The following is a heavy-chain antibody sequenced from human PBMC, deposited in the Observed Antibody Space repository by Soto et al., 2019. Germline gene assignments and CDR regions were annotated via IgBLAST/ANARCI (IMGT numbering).Heavy chain of an antibody. CDR2: MNPNSGNT. CDR3: AICITGRGGTRFAP. V-gene: IGHV1-8*01. D-gene: IGHD1-20*01. Sequence: QVQLVQSGAEVKKPGASVKVSCKASGYTFTSYDINWVRQATGQGLEWMGWMNPNSGNTGYAQKFQGRGTMTRTTSISPAYMGMRRLRSEDTAVYYCAICITGRGGTRFAPWGQGTLVTVSS. J-gene: IGHJ5*02. CDR1: GYTFTSYD.